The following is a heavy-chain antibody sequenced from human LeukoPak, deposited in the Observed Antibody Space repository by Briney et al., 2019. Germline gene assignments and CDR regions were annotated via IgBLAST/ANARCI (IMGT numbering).Heavy chain of an antibody. J-gene: IGHJ4*02. CDR1: GFTFGDYA. CDR2: ISYNSGSV. Sequence: GRSLRLSCAASGFTFGDYAMHWVRLAPGKGLEWVSGISYNSGSVGYADPVKGRFTISRDNAKNSLYLQMNSLRAEDTALYYCAKPSRQISGWYFFDYWGQGTLVTVSS. CDR3: AKPSRQISGWYFFDY. D-gene: IGHD6-19*01. V-gene: IGHV3-9*01.